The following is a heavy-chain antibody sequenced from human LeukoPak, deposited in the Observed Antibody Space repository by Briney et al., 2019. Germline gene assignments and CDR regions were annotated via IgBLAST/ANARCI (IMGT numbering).Heavy chain of an antibody. Sequence: GGSLRLSCAASGFTFSSYGMHWVRQAPGKGLEWVAVISYDGSNKYYADSVKGRFTISRDNSKNTLYLQMNSLRAEDTAVYYCAKERSSSGFFDYWGPGTLVTVSS. CDR2: ISYDGSNK. V-gene: IGHV3-30*18. CDR1: GFTFSSYG. D-gene: IGHD3-22*01. J-gene: IGHJ4*02. CDR3: AKERSSSGFFDY.